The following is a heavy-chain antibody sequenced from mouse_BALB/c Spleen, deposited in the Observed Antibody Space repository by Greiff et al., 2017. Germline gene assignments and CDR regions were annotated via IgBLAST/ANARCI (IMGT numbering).Heavy chain of an antibody. CDR3: ARGDGIYTGDYYAMEY. Sequence: EVKLVESGGGLVQPGGSRKLSCAASGFTFSSFGMHWVRQAPEKGLEWVAYISSGSSTIYYADTVKGRFTISRDNPKNTLFLQMTSLRSEDTAMYYCARGDGIYTGDYYAMEYWGEGTSLTASP. J-gene: IGHJ4*01. CDR2: ISSGSSTI. V-gene: IGHV5-17*02. D-gene: IGHD2-1*01. CDR1: GFTFSSFG.